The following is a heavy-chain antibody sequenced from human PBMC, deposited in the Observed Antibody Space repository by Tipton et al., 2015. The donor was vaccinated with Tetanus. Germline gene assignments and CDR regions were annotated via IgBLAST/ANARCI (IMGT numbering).Heavy chain of an antibody. J-gene: IGHJ4*02. Sequence: SLRLSCAASGFTFSSYGMHWVRQAPGKGLEWVAVIWYDGSDKYYADSVKGRFTISRDNSKNTLYLQMNSLRVEDTAVYYCVRGPHRAAPDAYWGQGTLVIVSS. CDR1: GFTFSSYG. CDR3: VRGPHRAAPDAY. V-gene: IGHV3-33*01. D-gene: IGHD6-13*01. CDR2: IWYDGSDK.